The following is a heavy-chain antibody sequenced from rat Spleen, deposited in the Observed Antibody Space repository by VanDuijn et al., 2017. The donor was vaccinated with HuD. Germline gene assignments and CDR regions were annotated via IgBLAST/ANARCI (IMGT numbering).Heavy chain of an antibody. CDR3: TTGVQQHVPWVMDA. V-gene: IGHV5-25*01. CDR1: GFTFSNYG. CDR2: ITTGGDNT. J-gene: IGHJ4*01. Sequence: EVQLVESGGGLVQPGRSMKLSCAASGFTFSNYGLAWVRQTPTTGLEWVASITTGGDNTYYRDSVKGRFTISRDNVQRTLYLQMDSLRSEDTATYYCTTGVQQHVPWVMDAWGQGASVTVSS. D-gene: IGHD1-5*01.